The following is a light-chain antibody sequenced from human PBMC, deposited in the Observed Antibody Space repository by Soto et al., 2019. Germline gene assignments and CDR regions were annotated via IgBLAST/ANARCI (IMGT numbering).Light chain of an antibody. CDR1: SGSIASNY. V-gene: IGLV6-57*01. J-gene: IGLJ3*02. Sequence: NFMLTQPHSVSDSPGKTVIISCTRSSGSIASNYVQWYQQRPGSSPTTVIYEDNQRPSGVPDRFSGSIDSSSNSASLTISGLETDDEADYYCQSYDATNQVFGGGTKLTVL. CDR3: QSYDATNQV. CDR2: EDN.